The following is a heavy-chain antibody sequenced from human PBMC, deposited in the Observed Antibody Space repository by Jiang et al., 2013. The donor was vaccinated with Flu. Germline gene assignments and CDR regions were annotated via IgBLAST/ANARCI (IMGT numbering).Heavy chain of an antibody. CDR3: ARGEFCTTTSCYGSPFDY. CDR2: ISYDGSEK. V-gene: IGHV3-33*05. CDR1: GFTFRNYG. Sequence: VQLVESGGGVVQPGRSLRLSCAASGFTFRNYGVHWVRLAPGKRLEWVADISYDGSEKYYADSVKGRFTISRDNSKNTLSLQMNSLKVEDTAVYYCARGEFCTTTSCYGSPFDYWGQGTLVTVSS. D-gene: IGHD2-2*01. J-gene: IGHJ4*02.